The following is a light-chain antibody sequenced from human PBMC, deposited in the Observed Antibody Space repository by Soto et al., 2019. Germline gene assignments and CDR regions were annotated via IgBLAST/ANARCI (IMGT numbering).Light chain of an antibody. J-gene: IGLJ2*01. CDR3: QTWGTAIHDVV. CDR2: LNSDGSH. Sequence: QSVLTQSPSASASLGASVKLTCTLSSGHINYAIAWHQQQPEKGPRYLMKLNSDGSHTKGDGIPDRFSGSSSGSERHLTISSLQSEDEADYYCQTWGTAIHDVVFGGGTQLTVL. CDR1: SGHINYA. V-gene: IGLV4-69*01.